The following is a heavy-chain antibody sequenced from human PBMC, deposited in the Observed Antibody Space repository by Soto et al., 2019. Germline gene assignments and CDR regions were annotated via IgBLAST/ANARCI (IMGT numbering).Heavy chain of an antibody. V-gene: IGHV4-34*01. Sequence: SETLSLTCAVYGGSFSGYYWSWIRQPPGKGLEWIGEINHSGSTNYNPSLKSRVTISVDTSKNQFSLKLSSVTAADTAVYYCARGRSSGWHGARGGWFDPWGQGTLVTVSS. J-gene: IGHJ5*02. CDR3: ARGRSSGWHGARGGWFDP. CDR1: GGSFSGYY. CDR2: INHSGST. D-gene: IGHD6-19*01.